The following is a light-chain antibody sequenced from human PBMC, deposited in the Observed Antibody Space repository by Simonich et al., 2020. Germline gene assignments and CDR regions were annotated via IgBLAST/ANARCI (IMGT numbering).Light chain of an antibody. CDR1: QSVLYSSNNKNY. CDR3: QQYYSTPWT. V-gene: IGKV4-1*01. J-gene: IGKJ1*01. Sequence: EIVMTQSPYSLAVSLGERATINCKYSQSVLYSSNNKNYVAWYQQKPGKPPKLLIYWASTRKSGVPDRFSGSGSGTDFTLTISSLQAEDVAVYYCQQYYSTPWTFGQGTKVEIK. CDR2: WAS.